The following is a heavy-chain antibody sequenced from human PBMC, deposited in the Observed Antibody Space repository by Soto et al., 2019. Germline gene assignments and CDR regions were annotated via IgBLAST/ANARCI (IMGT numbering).Heavy chain of an antibody. CDR2: INIDGSDT. Sequence: GGSLRLSCAAYGFTFSNYWMHWVRQTPGMGLVWVSHINIDGSDTTYADSVRGRFTISRDNAKNTLYLQMNSLRAEDTAVYYCVIDDIGVGLDHWGLGTPVTVSS. V-gene: IGHV3-74*01. J-gene: IGHJ4*02. CDR3: VIDDIGVGLDH. D-gene: IGHD1-26*01. CDR1: GFTFSNYW.